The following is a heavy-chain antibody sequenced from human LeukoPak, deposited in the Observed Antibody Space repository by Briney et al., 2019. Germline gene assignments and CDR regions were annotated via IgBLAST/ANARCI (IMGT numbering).Heavy chain of an antibody. CDR1: GGTFSSYA. J-gene: IGHJ4*02. V-gene: IGHV1-69*04. CDR2: SIPNLGIA. CDR3: ARCNGVCPDLDY. D-gene: IGHD2-8*01. Sequence: ASVQVSCKASGGTFSSYAISWVGQAPGQGLEWMGRSIPNLGIANYAQKFQGRVTITADTSTSTAYMELSSLRSEDTAVYYCARCNGVCPDLDYWGQGTLVTVSS.